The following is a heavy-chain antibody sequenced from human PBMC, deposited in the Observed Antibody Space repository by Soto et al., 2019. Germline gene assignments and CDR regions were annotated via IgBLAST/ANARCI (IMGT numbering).Heavy chain of an antibody. J-gene: IGHJ4*02. CDR3: ARERGASSPFDY. CDR1: GYTFTSYD. V-gene: IGHV1-8*01. Sequence: ASVKVSCKASGYTFTSYDINWVRQATGQGLEWMGWMNPNSGNTGYAQKFQGRVTMTRNTSISTAYMELSSLRSEDTAVYYCARERGASSPFDYWGQGTLVTVSS. CDR2: MNPNSGNT. D-gene: IGHD6-19*01.